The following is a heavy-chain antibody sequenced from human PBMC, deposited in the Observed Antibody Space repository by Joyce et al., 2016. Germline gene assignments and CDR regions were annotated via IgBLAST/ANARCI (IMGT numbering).Heavy chain of an antibody. CDR3: IYVEATGS. V-gene: IGHV3-11*06. Sequence: QVHLVESGGGCVKPGGSLGLSCAASGFTFIDPYMSWVRQAPGKGLEWVAYISTSGTDTRYADSVKGRFTISRYNAENSLFLQMNSLRAEDTAVYYCIYVEATGSWGQGTLVTVSS. CDR2: ISTSGTDT. J-gene: IGHJ5*02. D-gene: IGHD6-13*01. CDR1: GFTFIDPY.